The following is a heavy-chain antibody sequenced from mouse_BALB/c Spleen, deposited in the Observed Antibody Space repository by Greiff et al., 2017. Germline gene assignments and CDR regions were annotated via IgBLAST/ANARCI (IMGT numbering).Heavy chain of an antibody. CDR2: ISYSGST. CDR3: ARGDYYGPFDY. CDR1: GYSITSDYA. D-gene: IGHD1-2*01. V-gene: IGHV3-2*02. J-gene: IGHJ2*01. Sequence: VQLKESGPGLVKPSQSLSLTCTVTGYSITSDYAWNWIRQFPGNKLEWMGYISYSGSTSYNPSLKSRISITRDTSKNQFFLQLNSVTTEDTATYYCARGDYYGPFDYWGQGTTLTVSS.